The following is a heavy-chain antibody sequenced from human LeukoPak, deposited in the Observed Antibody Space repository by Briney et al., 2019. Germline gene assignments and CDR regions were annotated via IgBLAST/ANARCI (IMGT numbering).Heavy chain of an antibody. CDR3: ARSPAIPNFDWLIWFDP. J-gene: IGHJ5*02. CDR2: ISGFNGNT. V-gene: IGHV1-18*01. D-gene: IGHD3-9*01. CDR1: GYTFTSYG. Sequence: ASVKVSCKASGYTFTSYGISWVRQAPGQGLEWMGWISGFNGNTNYAQKYQGRVTLTTDTSTSTAYMDLRSLRSDDTAVYYCARSPAIPNFDWLIWFDPWGQGTLVTVSS.